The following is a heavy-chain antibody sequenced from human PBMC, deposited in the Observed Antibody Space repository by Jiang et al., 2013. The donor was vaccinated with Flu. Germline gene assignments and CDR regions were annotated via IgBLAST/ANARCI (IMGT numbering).Heavy chain of an antibody. Sequence: LVQPGGSLRLSCAASGFTFSSYEMNWVRQAPGKGLEWVSYISSSGSTIYYADSVKGRFTISRDNAKNSLYLQMNSLRAEDTAVYYCARVTYYYDSSGYFDIWGQGTMVTVSS. CDR3: ARVTYYYDSSGYFDI. CDR2: ISSSGSTI. D-gene: IGHD3-22*01. CDR1: GFTFSSYE. V-gene: IGHV3-48*03. J-gene: IGHJ3*02.